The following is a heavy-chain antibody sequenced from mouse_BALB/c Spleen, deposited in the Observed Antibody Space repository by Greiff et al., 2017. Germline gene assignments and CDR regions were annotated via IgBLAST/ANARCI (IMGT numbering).Heavy chain of an antibody. J-gene: IGHJ2*01. D-gene: IGHD1-1*01. Sequence: EVHLVESGGGLVQPGGSLRLSCATSGFTFTDYYMSWVRQPPGKALEWLGFIRNKANGYTTEYSASVKGRFTISRDNSQSILYLQMNTLRAEDSATYYCAREDYGFDYWGQGTTLTVSS. CDR3: AREDYGFDY. V-gene: IGHV7-3*02. CDR1: GFTFTDYY. CDR2: IRNKANGYTT.